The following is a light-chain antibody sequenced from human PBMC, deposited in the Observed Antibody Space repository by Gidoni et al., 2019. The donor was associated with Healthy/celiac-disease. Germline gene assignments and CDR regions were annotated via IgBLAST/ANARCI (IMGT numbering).Light chain of an antibody. Sequence: IVLTQSPGTLSLAPGERATLSFRASQSVSSSYLAWYQQKPGQAPRLLIYGASSRATGIPDRFSGSGSGTDFTLTISRLEPEDFAVYYCQQYGSSLFTFXPXTKVEIK. CDR2: GAS. J-gene: IGKJ3*01. CDR1: QSVSSSY. V-gene: IGKV3-20*01. CDR3: QQYGSSLFT.